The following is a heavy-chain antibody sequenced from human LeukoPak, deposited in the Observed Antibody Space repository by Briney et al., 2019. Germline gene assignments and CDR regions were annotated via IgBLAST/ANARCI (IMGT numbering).Heavy chain of an antibody. D-gene: IGHD6-6*01. J-gene: IGHJ6*03. CDR1: GFTFSSYA. V-gene: IGHV3-23*01. CDR2: ITGSGGST. CDR3: AKVTGQFVDYYYYYMDV. Sequence: GGSLRLSCAASGFTFSSYAMSWVRQAPGKGLEYVSAITGSGGSTFYADSVKGRFTISRDNSKNTLYLQMNSLRAEDTAVYYCAKVTGQFVDYYYYYMDVWGKGTTVTVSS.